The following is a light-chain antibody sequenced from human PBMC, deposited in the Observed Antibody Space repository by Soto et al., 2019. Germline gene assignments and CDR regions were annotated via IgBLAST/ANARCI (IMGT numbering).Light chain of an antibody. J-gene: IGKJ1*01. CDR1: QSISNW. V-gene: IGKV1-5*01. CDR2: DAS. CDR3: QKYNSYLWT. Sequence: DIQMTQSPTTLSASVGDRVTITCRASQSISNWLAWYQQKPGKAPKLLIYDASSLESGVPSRFSGSRSGTEFTLTISSLQPDDFATYYCQKYNSYLWTFGQGTKVEIK.